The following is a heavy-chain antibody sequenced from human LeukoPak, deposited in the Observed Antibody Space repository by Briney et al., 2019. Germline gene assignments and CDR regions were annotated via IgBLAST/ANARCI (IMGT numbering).Heavy chain of an antibody. CDR1: GFTFSSYW. CDR3: ARDHMDTAMVTYFDY. Sequence: GGSLRLSCAASGFTFSSYWMTWVRQAPGKGLEWVANIKQDGSDKHYVDSVKGRFTISRDNAKNSLYLQMNSLRAEDTAVYYCARDHMDTAMVTYFDYWGQGTLVTVSS. D-gene: IGHD5-18*01. V-gene: IGHV3-7*01. J-gene: IGHJ4*02. CDR2: IKQDGSDK.